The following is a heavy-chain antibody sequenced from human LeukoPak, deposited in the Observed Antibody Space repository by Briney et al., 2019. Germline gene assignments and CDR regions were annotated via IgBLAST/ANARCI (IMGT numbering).Heavy chain of an antibody. V-gene: IGHV3-7*03. CDR2: IKLDGSEK. CDR3: ARDQYDTWSRRGNFDS. D-gene: IGHD3-3*01. CDR1: GFTFGKYW. Sequence: GGSLRLSCVASGFTFGKYWMSWVRQAPGKGLEWVANIKLDGSEKNYVDSVKGRFTNSRDNTKNSLYLQMNSLRAEDTAVFYCARDQYDTWSRRGNFDSWGQGTLVIVSS. J-gene: IGHJ4*02.